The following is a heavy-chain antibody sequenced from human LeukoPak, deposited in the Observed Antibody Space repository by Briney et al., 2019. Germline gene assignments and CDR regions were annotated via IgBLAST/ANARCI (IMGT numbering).Heavy chain of an antibody. Sequence: SGTLSLTCAVSGASITSHNWWWSWVRQPPGKELEWIGEIYHSGSTNYNPSVKSRVTMSVDKSKNQFSLNLRSVTAADTAVYYCASAEPRGNFWFPRWGQGTLVTVSS. CDR1: GASITSHNW. D-gene: IGHD5-24*01. CDR3: ASAEPRGNFWFPR. J-gene: IGHJ5*02. V-gene: IGHV4-4*02. CDR2: IYHSGST.